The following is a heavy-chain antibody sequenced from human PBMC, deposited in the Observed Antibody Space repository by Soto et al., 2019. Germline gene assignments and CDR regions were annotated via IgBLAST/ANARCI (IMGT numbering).Heavy chain of an antibody. CDR3: ARDLVTGTTGGMDV. J-gene: IGHJ6*02. CDR2: IYYSGST. D-gene: IGHD1-7*01. Sequence: PSETLSLTCTVSGGSISSGGYYWSWIRQHPGKGLEWIGYIYYSGSTYYNPSLKSRVTISVDTSKNQFSLKLSSVTAADTAVYYCARDLVTGTTGGMDVWRQGNTVTVSS. V-gene: IGHV4-31*03. CDR1: GGSISSGGYY.